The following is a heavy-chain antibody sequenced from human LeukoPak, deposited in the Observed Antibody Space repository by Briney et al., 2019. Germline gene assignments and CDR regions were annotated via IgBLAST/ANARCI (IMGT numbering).Heavy chain of an antibody. V-gene: IGHV3-21*01. D-gene: IGHD3-22*01. CDR1: GFTFSSYS. J-gene: IGHJ4*02. Sequence: GGSLRLSCAASGFTFSSYSMNWVRQAPGKGLEWVSSISSSSSYIYYADSVKGRFTISRDNAKNSLYLQMNSLRAEDTAVYYCARAEYDSSGYYYSYFDYWGQGTLVTVSS. CDR3: ARAEYDSSGYYYSYFDY. CDR2: ISSSSSYI.